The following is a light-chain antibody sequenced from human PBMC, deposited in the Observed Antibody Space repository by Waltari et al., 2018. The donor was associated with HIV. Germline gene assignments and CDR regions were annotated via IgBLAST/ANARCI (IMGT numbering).Light chain of an antibody. J-gene: IGLJ2*01. CDR3: ISFAGTNSHVV. V-gene: IGLV2-8*01. CDR2: QFN. CDR1: RSDVGPYNF. Sequence: QSALTQPPSASGSPEQSVTISCTGTRSDVGPYNFVSWYQQRPGQAPNLIIFQFNNRPPGVPDRFSGSKSVNTASLTVSGLQAEDEADYYCISFAGTNSHVVFGGGTKLTVL.